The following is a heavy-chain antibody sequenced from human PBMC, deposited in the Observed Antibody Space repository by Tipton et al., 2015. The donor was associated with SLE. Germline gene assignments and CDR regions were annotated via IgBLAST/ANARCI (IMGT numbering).Heavy chain of an antibody. Sequence: TLSLTCAVYGGSFSGYYWSWIRQPPGKGLEWIGEINHSGSTNYNPSLKSRVTISVDTSKNQFSLKLSSVTAADTAVYYCARGSMVQGVYGMDVWGQGTTVTVSS. CDR1: GGSFSGYY. J-gene: IGHJ6*02. D-gene: IGHD3-10*01. V-gene: IGHV4-34*01. CDR3: ARGSMVQGVYGMDV. CDR2: INHSGST.